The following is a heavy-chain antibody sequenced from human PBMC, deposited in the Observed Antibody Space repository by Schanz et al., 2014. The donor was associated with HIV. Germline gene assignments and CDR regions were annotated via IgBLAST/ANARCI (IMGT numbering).Heavy chain of an antibody. Sequence: EVQLVESGGGLVQPGGSLTLSCAASGFSFSVYSMNWVRQAPGKGLEWVSSISSSSSFIYYADSVKGRFTISRDNAKNSMYLVMNSLRDEDTAVYYCARDNEERDIWTGNYYYYGMDVWGQGTTVTVAS. V-gene: IGHV3-21*01. CDR2: ISSSSSFI. CDR1: GFSFSVYS. D-gene: IGHD3-9*01. J-gene: IGHJ6*02. CDR3: ARDNEERDIWTGNYYYYGMDV.